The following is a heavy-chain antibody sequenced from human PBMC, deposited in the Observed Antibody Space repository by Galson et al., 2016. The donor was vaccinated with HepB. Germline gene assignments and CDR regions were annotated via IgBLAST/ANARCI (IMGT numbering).Heavy chain of an antibody. CDR1: GDSFNSYEYY. D-gene: IGHD3-3*01. J-gene: IGHJ4*02. Sequence: TLSLTCTVSGDSFNSYEYYWSWIRQHPGKGLEWIGHISYSGSTSYNSSLKSRLNMLIDTSKSQLSLRLSSVTAADTAVYYCARLECITIFGAINWGQGILVTVSS. CDR2: ISYSGST. CDR3: ARLECITIFGAIN. V-gene: IGHV4-31*03.